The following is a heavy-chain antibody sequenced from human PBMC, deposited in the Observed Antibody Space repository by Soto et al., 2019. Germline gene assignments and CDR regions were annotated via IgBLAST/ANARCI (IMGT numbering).Heavy chain of an antibody. Sequence: QVQLVESGGGVVQPGRSLRLSCAASGFTFSSYAMHWVRQAPGKGLEWVAVISYDGSNKYYADSVKGRFTISRDNSKNTLYLQMNSLRDEDTAVYYCARDTYYCSGGSCYYAYSYGMDVWGQGTTVTVSS. D-gene: IGHD2-15*01. CDR1: GFTFSSYA. CDR3: ARDTYYCSGGSCYYAYSYGMDV. J-gene: IGHJ6*02. V-gene: IGHV3-30-3*01. CDR2: ISYDGSNK.